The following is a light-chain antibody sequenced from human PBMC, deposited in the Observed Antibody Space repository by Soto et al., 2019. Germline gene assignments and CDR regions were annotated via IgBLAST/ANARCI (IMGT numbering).Light chain of an antibody. CDR2: WAS. Sequence: DIVMTQSPDSLAVSLGERATINCKSSQSVLYSSNNKNYLAWYQQKPGQPPKLLIYWASTRESGVPDRFSGGGSGTDSSLTSSSLQAEDVVVYYCQQYYSTPPTFGQGTKVEI. CDR1: QSVLYSSNNKNY. J-gene: IGKJ1*01. V-gene: IGKV4-1*01. CDR3: QQYYSTPPT.